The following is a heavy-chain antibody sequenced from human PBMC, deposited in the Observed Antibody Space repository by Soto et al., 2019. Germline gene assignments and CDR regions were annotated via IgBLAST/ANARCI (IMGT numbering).Heavy chain of an antibody. CDR2: IYYSGST. D-gene: IGHD3-9*01. Sequence: SETLSLTCTVSGGSISSYYWSWIRQPPGKGLEWIGYIYYSGSTNYNPSLKSRVTISVDTSKNQFSLKLSSVTAADTAVYYCATQSTYFDWLTFDYWGQGTLVTVSS. CDR1: GGSISSYY. V-gene: IGHV4-59*01. J-gene: IGHJ4*02. CDR3: ATQSTYFDWLTFDY.